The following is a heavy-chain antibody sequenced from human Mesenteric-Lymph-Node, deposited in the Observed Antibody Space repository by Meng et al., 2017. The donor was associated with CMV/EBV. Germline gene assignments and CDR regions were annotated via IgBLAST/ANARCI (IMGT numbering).Heavy chain of an antibody. D-gene: IGHD6-19*01. CDR3: ARRGISGWYYPDY. Sequence: CAASKFTFSRFPMHWVRQALGKGLEWVATISSDGNKKFYAVSVEGRFTISRDNSNNTLYLQMSNLRTEDTAVYYCARRGISGWYYPDYWGQGTLVTVSS. CDR1: KFTFSRFP. V-gene: IGHV3-30-3*01. J-gene: IGHJ4*02. CDR2: ISSDGNKK.